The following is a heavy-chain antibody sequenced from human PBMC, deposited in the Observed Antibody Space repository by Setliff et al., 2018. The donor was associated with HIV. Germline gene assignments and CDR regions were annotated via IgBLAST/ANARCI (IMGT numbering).Heavy chain of an antibody. D-gene: IGHD1-26*01. CDR2: ISAYNGNT. J-gene: IGHJ6*03. CDR1: GYIFNSYG. CDR3: AREGYSGSYFNYYYYLDV. V-gene: IGHV1-18*01. Sequence: ASVKVSCKASGYIFNSYGISWVRQAPGQGLEWMGWISAYNGNTNYAQELQGRVTMTTDTSTSTVYMELRSLRSDDTAVYYCAREGYSGSYFNYYYYLDVWGKGTTVTVSS.